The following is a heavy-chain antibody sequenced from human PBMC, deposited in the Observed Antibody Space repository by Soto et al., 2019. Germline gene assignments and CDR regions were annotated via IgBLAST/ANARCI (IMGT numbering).Heavy chain of an antibody. CDR1: GYTFSSYG. V-gene: IGHV1-18*01. Sequence: QVQLVQSGAEVKKPGASVKVSCKASGYTFSSYGISWVRQAPGQGLEWMGWIRAYNGNRNYAQKLQGRVTMTTDTSKRPAYRELRSLRSDDTAVYYCARDLPPRDEWGQGTTVTVSS. CDR2: IRAYNGNR. CDR3: ARDLPPRDE. J-gene: IGHJ6*02.